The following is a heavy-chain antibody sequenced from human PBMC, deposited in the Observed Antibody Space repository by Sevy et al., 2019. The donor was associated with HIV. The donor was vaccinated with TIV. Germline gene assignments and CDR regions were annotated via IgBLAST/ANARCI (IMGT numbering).Heavy chain of an antibody. D-gene: IGHD3-22*01. CDR1: GGSIGRYY. CDR3: ARDAGNYHDSSNYYYVYAFDI. Sequence: SETLSLTCTVSGGSIGRYYWSWIRQSPGRGLEWIGYIYYDGSTDYNSSLKSRVTISLDTSKNQSSLSLNSVTAADTAVYYCARDAGNYHDSSNYYYVYAFDIWGQGTLVTVSS. CDR2: IYYDGST. V-gene: IGHV4-59*01. J-gene: IGHJ3*02.